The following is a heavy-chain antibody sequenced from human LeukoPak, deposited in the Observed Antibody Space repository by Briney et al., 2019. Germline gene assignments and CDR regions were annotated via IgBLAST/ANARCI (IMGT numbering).Heavy chain of an antibody. D-gene: IGHD6-13*01. CDR2: IDHSGST. CDR1: GYSISSGYH. J-gene: IGHJ3*02. V-gene: IGHV4-38-2*01. Sequence: SETLSLTCAVSGYSISSGYHWGWIRQPPGKGLEWIGSIDHSGSTYYNPSLKSRVTISVDTSKNQFSLKLSSVTAADTAVYYCARPHSSSWYRVAFDIWGQGKMVTVSS. CDR3: ARPHSSSWYRVAFDI.